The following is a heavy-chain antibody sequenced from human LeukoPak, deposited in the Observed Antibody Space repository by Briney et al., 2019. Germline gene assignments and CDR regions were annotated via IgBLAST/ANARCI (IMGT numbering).Heavy chain of an antibody. V-gene: IGHV4-39*01. CDR2: IFYSGST. CDR1: GGSISSDNFY. CDR3: AGSYFYDGNRYFDY. D-gene: IGHD3-22*01. Sequence: PSETLSLTCTVSGGSISSDNFYWGWIRQPPGKGLEWIGTIFYSGSTYYNPSLKSRVIISVDTSKKQFSLKLSSVTAADTAVYYCAGSYFYDGNRYFDYWGQGALVTVSS. J-gene: IGHJ4*02.